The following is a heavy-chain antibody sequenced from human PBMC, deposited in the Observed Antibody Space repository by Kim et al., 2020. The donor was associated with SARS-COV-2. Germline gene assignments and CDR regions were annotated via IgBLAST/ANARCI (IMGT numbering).Heavy chain of an antibody. CDR1: GFTFSSYA. CDR2: ISGSGGST. CDR3: ARRLSSFGELWSY. V-gene: IGHV3-23*01. J-gene: IGHJ4*02. D-gene: IGHD3-10*01. Sequence: GGSLRLSCAASGFTFSSYAMSWVRQAPGKGLEWVSAISGSGGSTYYADSVKGRFTISRDNSKNTLYLQMNSLRAEDTAVYYCARRLSSFGELWSYWGQGTLVTVSS.